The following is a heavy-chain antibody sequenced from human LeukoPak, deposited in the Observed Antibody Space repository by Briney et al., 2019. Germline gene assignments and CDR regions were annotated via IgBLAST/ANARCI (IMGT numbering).Heavy chain of an antibody. CDR1: GFTFSSYG. J-gene: IGHJ4*02. CDR2: ISYDGSNK. Sequence: GRSLRLSCAASGFTFSSYGMHWVHQAPGKGLEWVAVISYDGSNKYYADSVKGRFTISRDNSKNTLYLQMNSLRAEDTAVYYCAKDSGEWLDQYYFDYWGQGTLVTVSS. V-gene: IGHV3-30*18. CDR3: AKDSGEWLDQYYFDY. D-gene: IGHD6-19*01.